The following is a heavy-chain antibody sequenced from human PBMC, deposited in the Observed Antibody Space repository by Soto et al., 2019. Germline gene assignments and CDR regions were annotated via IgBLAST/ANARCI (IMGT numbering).Heavy chain of an antibody. Sequence: PSETLSLTCAVSAGSISGSFWSWIRQSPGRELELIGYIYYSGSTYYNPSLKSRITISIDTSRNQFSLKMSSVTDADTAVYYCAKVGRIAAAGTWFDPWGQGTPVTVSS. D-gene: IGHD6-13*01. J-gene: IGHJ5*02. V-gene: IGHV4-59*01. CDR1: AGSISGSF. CDR3: AKVGRIAAAGTWFDP. CDR2: IYYSGST.